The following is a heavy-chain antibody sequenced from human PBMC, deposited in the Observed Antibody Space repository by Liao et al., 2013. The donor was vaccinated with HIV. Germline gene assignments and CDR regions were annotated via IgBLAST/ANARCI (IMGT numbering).Heavy chain of an antibody. CDR2: IYTSGST. Sequence: QVHLQESGPGLVKPSETLSLTCTVSGGSISSYYWSWLRQSAGKGLEWIGRIYTSGSTNYNPSLKSRVTISVDTSKNQFSLKLSSVTAADTAVYYCARENTVLRFLEWLPNYFDYWGQGTLVTVSS. D-gene: IGHD3-3*01. CDR1: GGSISSYY. J-gene: IGHJ4*02. CDR3: ARENTVLRFLEWLPNYFDY. V-gene: IGHV4-4*07.